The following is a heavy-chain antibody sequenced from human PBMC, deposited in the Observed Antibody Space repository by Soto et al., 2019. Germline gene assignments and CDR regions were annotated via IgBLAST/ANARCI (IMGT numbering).Heavy chain of an antibody. D-gene: IGHD2-21*02. J-gene: IGHJ5*02. Sequence: QLQLQESGPGLVKPSETLSLTCSVSGGSISSSSYFWGWIRQPPGKGLEWIGSIYYSGSTYYNPSLKRRVTVSVDTSKNQFSLKRSSGTAADTAVYYCARLPSDFWFDPWGQGTLVTVSS. CDR1: GGSISSSSYF. CDR3: ARLPSDFWFDP. V-gene: IGHV4-39*01. CDR2: IYYSGST.